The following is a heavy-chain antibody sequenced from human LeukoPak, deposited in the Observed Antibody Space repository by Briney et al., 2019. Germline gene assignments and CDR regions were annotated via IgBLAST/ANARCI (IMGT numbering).Heavy chain of an antibody. CDR3: ARVIAVAGGVPPRYFDY. Sequence: SETLSLTCTVSGDSMSSYYWSWLRQPPGKGVEWVGYIYYSGSTNYNPSLKSRVTISVDTSKNQFSLKLSSVTAADTAVYYCARVIAVAGGVPPRYFDYWGQGTLVTVSS. CDR1: GDSMSSYY. D-gene: IGHD6-19*01. J-gene: IGHJ4*02. V-gene: IGHV4-59*01. CDR2: IYYSGST.